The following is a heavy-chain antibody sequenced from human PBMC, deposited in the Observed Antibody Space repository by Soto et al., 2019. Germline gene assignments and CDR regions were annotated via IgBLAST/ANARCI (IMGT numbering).Heavy chain of an antibody. CDR2: ISAYNGNT. CDR3: ARVDVDIVATNYYYSYYMDV. J-gene: IGHJ6*03. Sequence: QVQLVQSGAEVKKPGASVKVSCKASGYTFTSYGISWVRQAPGQGLEWMGWISAYNGNTNYAQKLQGRVTMTTDTPTSTAYMELRSLRSDDTAVYYCARVDVDIVATNYYYSYYMDVWGKGTTVTVSS. D-gene: IGHD5-12*01. V-gene: IGHV1-18*01. CDR1: GYTFTSYG.